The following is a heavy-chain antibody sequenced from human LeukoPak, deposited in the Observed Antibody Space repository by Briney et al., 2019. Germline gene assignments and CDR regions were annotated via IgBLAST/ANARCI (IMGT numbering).Heavy chain of an antibody. V-gene: IGHV3-74*01. J-gene: IGHJ3*02. CDR3: SIGSGHAFDI. CDR1: GFTFSSYW. D-gene: IGHD3-10*01. Sequence: GGSLRLSCAASGFTFSSYWMHSVRQGPGKGLVWVSRINSDGSSTSYADSVKGRFTISRDNAKNTLYVQMNSLRAEDTAVYYCSIGSGHAFDIWGRGTMVTVSS. CDR2: INSDGSST.